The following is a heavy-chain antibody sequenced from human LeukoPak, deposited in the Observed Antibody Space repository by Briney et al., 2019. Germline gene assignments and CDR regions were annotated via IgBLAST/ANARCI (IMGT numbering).Heavy chain of an antibody. CDR1: GGSFSGYY. CDR3: ASQPAGYYYGSGSYHYFDY. V-gene: IGHV4-34*01. Sequence: SETLSLTCAVYGGSFSGYYWSWIRQPPGKGLEWIGEINHSGSTNYNPSLKSRVTISVDTSKNQFSLKLSSVTAADTAVYYCASQPAGYYYGSGSYHYFDYWGQGTLVTVSS. J-gene: IGHJ4*02. CDR2: INHSGST. D-gene: IGHD3-10*01.